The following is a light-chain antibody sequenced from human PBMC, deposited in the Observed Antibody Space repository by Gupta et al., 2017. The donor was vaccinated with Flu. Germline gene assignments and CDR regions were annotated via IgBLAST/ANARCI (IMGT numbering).Light chain of an antibody. CDR3: HQGNKYPST. CDR2: SSS. V-gene: IGKV1-39*01. J-gene: IGKJ2*01. Sequence: QSSLSGLGGATVTITCRASQSIRRELKWYQQRPGQAPALLIYSSSSLHTGVPARLSGSGSGTEFTLTISSLQTGDFATYYCHQGNKYPSTFGQGTKMEIK. CDR1: QSIRRE.